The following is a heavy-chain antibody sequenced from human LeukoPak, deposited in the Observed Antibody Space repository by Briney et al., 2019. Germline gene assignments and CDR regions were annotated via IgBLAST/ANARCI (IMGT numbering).Heavy chain of an antibody. V-gene: IGHV4-34*01. CDR1: GGSFSGYY. Sequence: SETLSLTCAVYGGSFSGYYWSWIRQPPGKGLEWIGEINHSGSTNYNPSLKSRVTISVDTSKNQFSLKLSSVTAADTAVYYCATDLPITIFGVVAGDAFDIWGQGTMVTVSS. CDR3: ATDLPITIFGVVAGDAFDI. D-gene: IGHD3-3*01. CDR2: INHSGST. J-gene: IGHJ3*02.